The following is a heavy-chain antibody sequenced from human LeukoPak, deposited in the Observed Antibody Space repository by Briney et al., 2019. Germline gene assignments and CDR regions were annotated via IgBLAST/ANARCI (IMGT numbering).Heavy chain of an antibody. Sequence: GGSPRPSGEASLSTLSTYWMTWFRQTPGGGLEWVASLKQDGSDKYYVDSVKGRFTISRGNAGNTLYLQMGSLRAEDMAVYYCACPFPTGWGQGTLVTISS. CDR2: LKQDGSDK. CDR1: LSTLSTYW. V-gene: IGHV3-7*02. CDR3: ACPFPTG. J-gene: IGHJ4*02. D-gene: IGHD4-17*01.